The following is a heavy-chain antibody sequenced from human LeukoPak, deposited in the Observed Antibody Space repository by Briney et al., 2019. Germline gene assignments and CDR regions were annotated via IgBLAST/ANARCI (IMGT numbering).Heavy chain of an antibody. CDR3: ARDQLLGYYYYYYMDV. V-gene: IGHV4-34*01. Sequence: SETLSLTCAVYGGSFSGYYWSWIRQPPGKGLEWSGEINHSGSTNYNPSLKSRVTISVDTSKNQFSLKLSSVTAADTAVYYCARDQLLGYYYYYYMDVWGKGNTVTVSS. D-gene: IGHD2-2*01. CDR2: INHSGST. CDR1: GGSFSGYY. J-gene: IGHJ6*03.